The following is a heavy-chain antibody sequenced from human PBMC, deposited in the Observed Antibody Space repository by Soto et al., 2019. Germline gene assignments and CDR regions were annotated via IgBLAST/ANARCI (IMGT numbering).Heavy chain of an antibody. Sequence: PSVPMPVTSTVSDGSISNRGYCWSCKRQPPGKALEWIGYIYHGGITYYNPSLKSRVTISVDTSKNQCSLKMTSVTAADTAVYYCASGPITATPNVHGIDFWGQGTLVTVSS. CDR2: IYHGGIT. J-gene: IGHJ4*02. CDR3: ASGPITATPNVHGIDF. V-gene: IGHV4-30-2*01. D-gene: IGHD1-20*01. CDR1: DGSISNRGYC.